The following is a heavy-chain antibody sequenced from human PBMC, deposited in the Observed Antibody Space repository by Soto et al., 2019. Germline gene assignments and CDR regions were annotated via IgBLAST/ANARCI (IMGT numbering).Heavy chain of an antibody. J-gene: IGHJ5*02. CDR3: VRGGWSSSGGIAAS. CDR1: GFTFSDYY. Sequence: PGGSLRLSCAASGFTFSDYYMSWIRQAPGKGLEWVSYISSSGASIYYADSVKGRFTISRDNAENSLSLQMNSLRAEDTAVYYCVRGGWSSSGGIAASWCQGTLVTVSS. CDR2: ISSSGASI. V-gene: IGHV3-11*01. D-gene: IGHD6-13*01.